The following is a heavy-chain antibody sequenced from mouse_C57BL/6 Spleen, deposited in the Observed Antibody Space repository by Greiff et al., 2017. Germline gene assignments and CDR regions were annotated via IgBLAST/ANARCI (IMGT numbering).Heavy chain of an antibody. V-gene: IGHV1-81*01. Sequence: VQLQQSGAELARPGASVKLSCKASGYTFTSYGISWVKQRTGQGLEWIGEIYPRSGNTYYNEKFKGKATLTADKSSSTAYMELRSLTSEDSAVYFCARSRNYGYYFDYWGQGTTLTVSS. D-gene: IGHD2-1*01. CDR3: ARSRNYGYYFDY. CDR2: IYPRSGNT. CDR1: GYTFTSYG. J-gene: IGHJ2*01.